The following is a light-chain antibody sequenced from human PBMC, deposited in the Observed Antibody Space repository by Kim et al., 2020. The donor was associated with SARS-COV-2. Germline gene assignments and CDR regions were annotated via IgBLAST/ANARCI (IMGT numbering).Light chain of an antibody. J-gene: IGKJ5*01. Sequence: LTPGERATLSCRASQSIDTDLAWYQQRPGQAPRLLIYGASRRATGIPDRVSGRGSGTEFTLTISRLEPEDFAVYYCQQNGNSPVTFGRGTRLEIK. V-gene: IGKV3-20*01. CDR1: QSIDTD. CDR2: GAS. CDR3: QQNGNSPVT.